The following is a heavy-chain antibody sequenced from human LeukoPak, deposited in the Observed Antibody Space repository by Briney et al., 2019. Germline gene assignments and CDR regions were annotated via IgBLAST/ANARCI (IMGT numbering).Heavy chain of an antibody. D-gene: IGHD1-26*01. CDR2: ISAYNGHT. CDR1: GYTFSSFG. V-gene: IGHV1-18*01. J-gene: IGHJ4*02. Sequence: ASLKVSCKASGYTFSSFGISWVRQAPGQGLEWMGWISAYNGHTNYAQNLQGRVTMTTDTSTTTVYMELSSLRSDDTAVYYCARDQVVGATAGTFDYWGERDLGTVSS. CDR3: ARDQVVGATAGTFDY.